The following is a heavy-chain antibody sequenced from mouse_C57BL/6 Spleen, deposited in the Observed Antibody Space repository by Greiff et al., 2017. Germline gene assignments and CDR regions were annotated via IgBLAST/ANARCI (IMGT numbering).Heavy chain of an antibody. D-gene: IGHD2-9*01. J-gene: IGHJ3*01. CDR3: ASPYYAYVEGFAD. V-gene: IGHV14-3*01. CDR1: GFNITNTS. CDR2: IDPANGTT. Sequence: EVQLQQSVAELVRPGASVKLSCTASGFNITNTSMHWVKQRPEQGLEWIGRIDPANGTTKYAPKFPGKATLTADTSSNTAYLQLSRLTSEDTAIYSCASPYYAYVEGFADWGQGTLVTVSA.